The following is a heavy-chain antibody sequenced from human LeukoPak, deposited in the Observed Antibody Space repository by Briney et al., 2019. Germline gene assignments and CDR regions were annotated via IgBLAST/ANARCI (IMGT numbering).Heavy chain of an antibody. CDR3: ARDMSGYCSGGRCYNMGYFDY. Sequence: GGSLRLSCIASEFTFSTYAFHWVRQAPGKGLEWVADISWLGGSQYYADSVKGRFTISRDNSKNTLYLQMNSLRAEDTAVYYCARDMSGYCSGGRCYNMGYFDYWGQGTLVTVSS. CDR1: EFTFSTYA. J-gene: IGHJ4*02. CDR2: ISWLGGSQ. D-gene: IGHD2-15*01. V-gene: IGHV3-30-3*01.